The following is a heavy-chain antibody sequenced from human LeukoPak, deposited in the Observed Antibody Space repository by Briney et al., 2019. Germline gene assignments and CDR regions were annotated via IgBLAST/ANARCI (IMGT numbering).Heavy chain of an antibody. CDR2: ICYSGTS. D-gene: IGHD6-13*01. CDR3: VRDKWVRAGSSWLHYGMDV. V-gene: IGHV4-30-4*01. CDR1: GVSITSDDSC. Sequence: PSETLSLTCTVSGVSITSDDSCWSWIPQPPGKGLEWIGYICYSGTSNYKPALQNRVTISLDTSKNQVSLKLTAADTAVYYCVRDKWVRAGSSWLHYGMDVWGEGTTVTVSS. J-gene: IGHJ6*04.